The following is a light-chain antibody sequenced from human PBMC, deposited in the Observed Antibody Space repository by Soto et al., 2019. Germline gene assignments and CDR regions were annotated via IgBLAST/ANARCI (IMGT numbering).Light chain of an antibody. V-gene: IGKV1-5*01. Sequence: DIPMTQSPSTLSASVGDGVTITCRASQNISVWLAWYQQRPGKAPKFLIYDASSLETGVPSRFSGSGSGTEFSLTLRGLQPDDFASYYCQQYDSSSPTFGQGPILEIK. CDR3: QQYDSSSPT. CDR2: DAS. CDR1: QNISVW. J-gene: IGKJ2*01.